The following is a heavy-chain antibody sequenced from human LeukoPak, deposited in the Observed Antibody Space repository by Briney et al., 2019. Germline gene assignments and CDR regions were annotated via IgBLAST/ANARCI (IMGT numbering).Heavy chain of an antibody. V-gene: IGHV3-11*04. CDR3: ARDKPIVGYGGKRGL. J-gene: IGHJ4*02. CDR2: ISSSGSSI. D-gene: IGHD4-23*01. Sequence: PGGSLRLSCAASGLTFSDYYMSWIRQAPGKGLEWVSYISSSGSSIFYADSVKGRFTISRDNAKNSLYLQMNSLRAEDTAVYYCARDKPIVGYGGKRGLWGQGTLVTVSS. CDR1: GLTFSDYY.